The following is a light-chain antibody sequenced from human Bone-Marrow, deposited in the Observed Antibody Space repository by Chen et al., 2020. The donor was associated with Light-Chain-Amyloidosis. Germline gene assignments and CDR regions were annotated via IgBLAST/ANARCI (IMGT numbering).Light chain of an antibody. CDR1: ALPDQY. J-gene: IGLJ3*02. CDR3: QSADSTGIYRV. V-gene: IGLV3-25*03. Sequence: YELTQPPSVSVSPGQTARITCSGDALPDQYAYWYQQKAGQAPVLVINKDSERPSGIPERVSGSSSGTTVTLTISGAQAEDEAVYYCQSADSTGIYRVFGGGTKLTVL. CDR2: KDS.